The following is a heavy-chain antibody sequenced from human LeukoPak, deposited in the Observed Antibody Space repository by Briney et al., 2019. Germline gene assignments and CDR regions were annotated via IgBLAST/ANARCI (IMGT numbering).Heavy chain of an antibody. CDR2: ISYDGSNK. Sequence: GGSLRLSCAASGFTFSSYAMHWVRQAPGKGLEWVAVISYDGSNKYYADSVKGRFTISRDNSKNTLYLQMNSLRAEDTAVYYCAKQYCSSTSCYGCFDYWGQGTLVTVSS. V-gene: IGHV3-30*04. D-gene: IGHD2-2*01. CDR1: GFTFSSYA. J-gene: IGHJ4*02. CDR3: AKQYCSSTSCYGCFDY.